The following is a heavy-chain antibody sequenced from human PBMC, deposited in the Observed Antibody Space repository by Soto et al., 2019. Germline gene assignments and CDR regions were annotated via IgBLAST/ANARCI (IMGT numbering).Heavy chain of an antibody. CDR2: IYHSGGT. CDR3: ARGGGYTFDY. CDR1: GDSITSTSY. V-gene: IGHV4-4*02. D-gene: IGHD3-16*01. J-gene: IGHJ4*02. Sequence: SETLSLTCGVSGDSITSTSYWSWVRQPPGKGLEWIGEIYHSGGTNSNPSLKSRVTMSVDKSKNQFSLRLSSVTAADTAVYYWARGGGYTFDYWGQGTLVTVSS.